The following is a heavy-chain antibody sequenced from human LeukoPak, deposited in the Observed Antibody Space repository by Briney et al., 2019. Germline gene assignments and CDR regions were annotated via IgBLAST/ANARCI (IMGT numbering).Heavy chain of an antibody. J-gene: IGHJ4*02. CDR3: ASDSKSSAYYFL. CDR2: VHYSGTA. D-gene: IGHD3-22*01. CDR1: GVPITNYY. V-gene: IGHV4-59*01. Sequence: SETLSLTCTVSGVPITNYYWTWIRQPPGKGLEWIGYVHYSGTANYNPSLESRASMSIDTSKNQFSLKLSSVTAADTAVYYCASDSKSSAYYFLWGQGTLVTLSS.